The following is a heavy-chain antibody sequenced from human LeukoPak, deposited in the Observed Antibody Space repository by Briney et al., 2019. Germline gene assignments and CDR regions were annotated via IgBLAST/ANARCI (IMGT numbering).Heavy chain of an antibody. CDR3: AKDRRRTGGWYVFDY. V-gene: IGHV3-23*01. J-gene: IGHJ4*02. Sequence: GGSLRLSCAASGFSFRNYAMAWVRQAPGKGLEWVSVISDSGDTTYYADSVKGRFTISRDNSKNTLYLQMNSLRAEDTAVYYCAKDRRRTGGWYVFDYGSQGTLVTVSS. CDR1: GFSFRNYA. CDR2: ISDSGDTT. D-gene: IGHD6-19*01.